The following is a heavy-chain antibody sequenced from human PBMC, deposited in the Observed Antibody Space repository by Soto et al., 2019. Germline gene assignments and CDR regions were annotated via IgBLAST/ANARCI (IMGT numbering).Heavy chain of an antibody. D-gene: IGHD3-3*01. Sequence: PGESLKISWKGSGYSFTSYWNGWVRQMPGKGLGWMGIIYPGDSDTRYSPSFQGQVTISADKSISTAYLQWSSLQASDTAMYYCAKSVIIGPNWFDPWGQGTLVTVSS. CDR1: GYSFTSYW. V-gene: IGHV5-51*01. J-gene: IGHJ5*02. CDR3: AKSVIIGPNWFDP. CDR2: IYPGDSDT.